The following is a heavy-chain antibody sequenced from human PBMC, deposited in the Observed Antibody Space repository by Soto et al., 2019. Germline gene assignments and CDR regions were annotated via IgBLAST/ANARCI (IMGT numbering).Heavy chain of an antibody. CDR1: GGSISSNSYY. CDR2: IYYSGST. D-gene: IGHD6-13*01. V-gene: IGHV4-39*01. Sequence: SETLSLTCTVSGGSISSNSYYWGWIRQPPGKGLEWIGSIYYSGSTYYNPSLKSRVTISVDTSKNQFSLKLSSVTAADTAVYHCARRVPYSSNWYFDYWGQGTLVTVSS. CDR3: ARRVPYSSNWYFDY. J-gene: IGHJ4*02.